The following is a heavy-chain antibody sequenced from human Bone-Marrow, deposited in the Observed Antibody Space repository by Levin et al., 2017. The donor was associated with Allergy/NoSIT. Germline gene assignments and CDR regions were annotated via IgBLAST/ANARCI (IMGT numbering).Heavy chain of an antibody. V-gene: IGHV3-33*01. CDR3: ARPLLDCTTTAWQPYY. D-gene: IGHD2-8*01. CDR1: GFTFNNYG. Sequence: GGSLRLSCAASGFTFNNYGMHWVRQAPGKGLEWVAVIWFDGSKDYYADSVKGRFTISRDNSKNTLYLQINRLRADDTAVYYCARPLLDCTTTAWQPYYWGQGTLVTVSS. CDR2: IWFDGSKD. J-gene: IGHJ4*02.